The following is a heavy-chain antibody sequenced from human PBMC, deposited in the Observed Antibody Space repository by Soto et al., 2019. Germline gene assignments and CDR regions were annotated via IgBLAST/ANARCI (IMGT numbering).Heavy chain of an antibody. V-gene: IGHV3-30-3*01. CDR1: GLTFGNYA. CDR2: ISHDGVHK. D-gene: IGHD5-18*01. CDR3: AREVTGLNAFDT. J-gene: IGHJ3*02. Sequence: HPGGSLRLSCAASGLTFGNYAMSWVRQAPGQGLEWVSVISHDGVHKFYADSVKGRFTISRENSKNTLYLEMNTLRAEDTAVYYCAREVTGLNAFDTWGQGTTVTVSS.